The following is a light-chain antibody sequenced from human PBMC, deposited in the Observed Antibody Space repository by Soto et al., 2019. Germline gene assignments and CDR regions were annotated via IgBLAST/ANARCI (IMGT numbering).Light chain of an antibody. CDR3: SSYTSSSTPVV. J-gene: IGLJ2*01. CDR1: SSDVGGYNY. CDR2: DVS. Sequence: QSALTQPASVSGSPGQSITISCTGTSSDVGGYNYVSWYQQHPGKAPKLMIYDVSNRPSGVSNRFSGSKSANTASLTISGLQAEDEAYYYCSSYTSSSTPVVFGGGTKVTVL. V-gene: IGLV2-14*01.